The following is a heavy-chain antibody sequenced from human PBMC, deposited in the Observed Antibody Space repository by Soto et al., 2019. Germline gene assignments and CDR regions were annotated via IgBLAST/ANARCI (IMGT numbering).Heavy chain of an antibody. J-gene: IGHJ4*02. V-gene: IGHV3-15*01. Sequence: EVQLVESGGGLVKPGGSLRLSCAASGFAFSNAWMNWVRQAPGKGLEWVGRIKSKTDGGTTDYAAPEKGRFTISRDDSKNRMYLEMNSLKTEDKAMYYCTKGVGTIASWGQVTLVTVSS. CDR3: TKGVGTIAS. CDR2: IKSKTDGGTT. CDR1: GFAFSNAW.